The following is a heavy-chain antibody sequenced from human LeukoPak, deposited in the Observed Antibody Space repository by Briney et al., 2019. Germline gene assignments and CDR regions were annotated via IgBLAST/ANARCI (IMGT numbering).Heavy chain of an antibody. J-gene: IGHJ4*02. CDR1: GFTFDDYA. CDR3: AKARPPIAVAGPEGGFDY. D-gene: IGHD6-19*01. Sequence: GRSLRLSCAASGFTFDDYAMHWVRQAPGKGLEWVSGISWNSGSIGYADSVKGRFTISRDNAKNSLYLQMNSLRAEDTALYYCAKARPPIAVAGPEGGFDYWGQGTLVTVSS. CDR2: ISWNSGSI. V-gene: IGHV3-9*01.